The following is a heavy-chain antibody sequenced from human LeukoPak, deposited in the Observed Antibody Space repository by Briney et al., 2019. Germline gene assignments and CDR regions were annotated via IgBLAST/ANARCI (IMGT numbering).Heavy chain of an antibody. CDR2: IYTSGST. D-gene: IGHD5-12*01. V-gene: IGHV4-4*07. J-gene: IGHJ6*02. Sequence: SETLSLTCTVSGGSISSYYWSWIRQPAGKGLEWIGRIYTSGSTNYNPSLKSRVTMSVDTSKNQFSLKLSSVTAADTAVYYCARGPYDYYYYHYGMDVWGQGTTVTVSS. CDR1: GGSISSYY. CDR3: ARGPYDYYYYHYGMDV.